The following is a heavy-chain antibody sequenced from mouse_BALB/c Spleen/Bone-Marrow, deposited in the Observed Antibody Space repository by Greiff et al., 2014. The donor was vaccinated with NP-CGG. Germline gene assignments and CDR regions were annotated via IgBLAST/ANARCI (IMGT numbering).Heavy chain of an antibody. D-gene: IGHD1-1*01. V-gene: IGHV10-1*02. CDR3: VRYYGSGYYYAMDY. Sequence: EVQLMESGGGLVQPKGSLKLSCAASGFTFNTYAMNWVRQAPGKGLEWVARIRSKSNNYATYYADSVKDRFTISRNDSQSMLYLQMNNVKTEDTAMYYWVRYYGSGYYYAMDYWGQGTSVTVSS. J-gene: IGHJ4*01. CDR2: IRSKSNNYAT. CDR1: GFTFNTYA.